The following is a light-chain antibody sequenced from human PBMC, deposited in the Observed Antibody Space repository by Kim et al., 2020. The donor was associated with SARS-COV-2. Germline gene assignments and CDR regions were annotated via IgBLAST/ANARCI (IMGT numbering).Light chain of an antibody. J-gene: IGKJ1*01. CDR1: QSITGW. CDR2: KVS. Sequence: DIQMIQSPSTLSASVGDSVTITCRASQSITGWLAWFQQKPGKAPKLLIYKVSNLESGVPSRFSGSGSGTEFTLTISSLQPDDFATYYCQQYGTDRTFGQGTKVDIK. CDR3: QQYGTDRT. V-gene: IGKV1-5*03.